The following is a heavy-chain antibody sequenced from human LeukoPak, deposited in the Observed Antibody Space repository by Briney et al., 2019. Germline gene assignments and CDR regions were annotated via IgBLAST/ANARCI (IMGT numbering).Heavy chain of an antibody. D-gene: IGHD6-25*01. CDR2: INHSGGT. CDR3: ARVVRLRFFDY. J-gene: IGHJ4*02. Sequence: SETLSLTCAVYGVSFSGYYWSWIRQPPGKGLEGIGEINHSGGTNDNPSLKSRITISVDTSKNQLSLKLSSVTAAEPAVYYCARVVRLRFFDYWGKATLVTVSS. V-gene: IGHV4-34*01. CDR1: GVSFSGYY.